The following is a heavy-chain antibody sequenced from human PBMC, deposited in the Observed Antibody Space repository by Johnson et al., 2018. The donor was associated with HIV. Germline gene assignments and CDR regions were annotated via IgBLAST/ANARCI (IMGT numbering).Heavy chain of an antibody. CDR2: IYSGGST. CDR1: GFTVSSNH. J-gene: IGHJ3*02. Sequence: EVQLVESGGGLVKPGGSLRLSCAASGFTVSSNHMRWVRQAPGKGLEWVSVIYSGGSTYYAGSVRGRFTISRDNSKNTLYLQMNSLRAEDTAFYYCARVRSSGPWVNDAFDIWGQGTMVTVYS. CDR3: ARVRSSGPWVNDAFDI. V-gene: IGHV3-66*01. D-gene: IGHD4-17*01.